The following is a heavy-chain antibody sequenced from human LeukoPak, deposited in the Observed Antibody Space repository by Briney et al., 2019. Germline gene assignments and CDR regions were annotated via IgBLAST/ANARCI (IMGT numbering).Heavy chain of an antibody. CDR3: AKRGVVIRVILVGFHKEAYYFDS. Sequence: PGGSLRLSCAVSGITLSNYGMSWVRQAPGQGLEWVAGMSASGASTNYADSVKGRFTIPRDNAKNTLYLQMNSLRAEDTAVYFCAKRGVVIRVILVGFHKEAYYFDSWGQGALVTVSS. V-gene: IGHV3-23*01. CDR2: MSASGAST. CDR1: GITLSNYG. J-gene: IGHJ4*02. D-gene: IGHD3-22*01.